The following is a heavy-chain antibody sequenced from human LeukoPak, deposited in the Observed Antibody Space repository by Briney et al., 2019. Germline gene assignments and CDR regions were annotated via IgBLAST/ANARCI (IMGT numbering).Heavy chain of an antibody. D-gene: IGHD3-10*01. CDR1: GYTFTSYG. J-gene: IGHJ5*02. CDR2: ISAYNGNT. CDR3: ARDMVRGVILSWFDP. Sequence: ASVKVSCKASGYTFTSYGISWVRLAPGQGLEWMGWISAYNGNTNYAQKLQGRVTMTTDTSTSTAYMELRSLRSDDTAVYYCARDMVRGVILSWFDPWGQGTLVTVSS. V-gene: IGHV1-18*01.